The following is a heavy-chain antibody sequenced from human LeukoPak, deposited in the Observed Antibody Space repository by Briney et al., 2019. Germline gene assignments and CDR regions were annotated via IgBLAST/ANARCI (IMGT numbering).Heavy chain of an antibody. J-gene: IGHJ4*02. CDR1: GYTFTSYG. CDR2: ISAYNGNT. V-gene: IGHV1-18*01. Sequence: GSSVKVSCKASGYTFTSYGISWVRQAPGQGLEWMGWISAYNGNTNYAQKLQGRVTMTQDTSTSTAYMELRSLRSDDTAVYCCARAAVAALGLGIYFDYWGQGTLVTVSS. CDR3: ARAAVAALGLGIYFDY. D-gene: IGHD6-19*01.